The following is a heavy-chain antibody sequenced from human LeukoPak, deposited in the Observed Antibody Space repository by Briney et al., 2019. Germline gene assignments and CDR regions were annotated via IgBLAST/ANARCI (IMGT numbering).Heavy chain of an antibody. D-gene: IGHD1-26*01. CDR3: ARFRGKGDPYFDY. CDR1: GFTFDDYA. J-gene: IGHJ4*02. CDR2: ISWNSGSI. Sequence: SGGSLRLSCAASGFTFDDYAMHWVRQAPGKGLEWVSGISWNSGSIGYADSVKSRFTISRDNSKNTLYLQMNSLRAEDTAVYYCARFRGKGDPYFDYWGQGTLVTVSS. V-gene: IGHV3-9*01.